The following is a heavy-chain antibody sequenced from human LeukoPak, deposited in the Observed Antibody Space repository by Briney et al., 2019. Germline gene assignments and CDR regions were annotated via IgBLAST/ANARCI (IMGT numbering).Heavy chain of an antibody. J-gene: IGHJ4*02. CDR2: ISYDGNNE. D-gene: IGHD3-3*02. V-gene: IGHV3-30-3*01. CDR1: GFTFSSYA. Sequence: QSGGSLRLSCAASGFTFSSYAMHWVRQAPGKGLEWVPVISYDGNNEYYADSVKGRFTISRDNSKNTLYLQMNSLRTEDTAVYYCARPFHKFFDYWGQGTLVTVSS. CDR3: ARPFHKFFDY.